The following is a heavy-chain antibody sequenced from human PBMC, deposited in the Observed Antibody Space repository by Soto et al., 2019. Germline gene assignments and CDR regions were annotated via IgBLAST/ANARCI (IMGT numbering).Heavy chain of an antibody. J-gene: IGHJ4*02. D-gene: IGHD6-13*01. CDR2: ISYDVSNK. V-gene: IGHV3-30-3*01. CDR3: ARDGAAADYFDF. Sequence: GGSLRLSCAASGFTFSNYPMHWVRQAPGKGLEWVAVISYDVSNKYYADAVKGRFTISRDNSKNTLYMQMNSLRAEDTAVYYCARDGAAADYFDFRGQGTLGTVSS. CDR1: GFTFSNYP.